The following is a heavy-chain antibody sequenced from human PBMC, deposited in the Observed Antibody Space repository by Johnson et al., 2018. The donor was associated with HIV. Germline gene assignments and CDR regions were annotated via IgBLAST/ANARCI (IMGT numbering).Heavy chain of an antibody. CDR3: ARESRGSGWGIDAFDI. Sequence: QVQLVESGGGVVQPGRSLRLSCAASGFTFSSYAMHWVRQAPGKGLEWVAVISYDGSNKYYADSVKGRFTISRDNSKNTLYLQMNSLRAEDTAVYYCARESRGSGWGIDAFDIWGQGTMGTVSS. J-gene: IGHJ3*02. CDR1: GFTFSSYA. CDR2: ISYDGSNK. V-gene: IGHV3-30-3*01. D-gene: IGHD6-19*01.